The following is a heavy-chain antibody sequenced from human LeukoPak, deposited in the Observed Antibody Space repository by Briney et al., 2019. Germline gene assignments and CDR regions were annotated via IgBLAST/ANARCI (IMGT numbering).Heavy chain of an antibody. CDR2: IWYDGGNK. Sequence: GGSLRLSCAASGFTFSSYGMHWVRQAPGKGLEWVAVIWYDGGNKYYADSVKGRFTISRDNSKNTLYLQMNSLRAEDTAVYYCARARYSSGSYYFDYWGQGTLVTVSS. J-gene: IGHJ4*02. CDR3: ARARYSSGSYYFDY. D-gene: IGHD6-19*01. CDR1: GFTFSSYG. V-gene: IGHV3-33*01.